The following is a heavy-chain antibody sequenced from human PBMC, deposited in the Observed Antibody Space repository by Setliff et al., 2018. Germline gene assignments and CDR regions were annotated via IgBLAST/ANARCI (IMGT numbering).Heavy chain of an antibody. Sequence: SETLSLTCTVSGGSITSSSYYWGWIRQPPGQGLQWLGSMYYSGKTNYNPSLKSRLTISVDTSKNQFSLELSSVTAADTAVYYCARSRTIAVKGGVFAVWGRGTLVTVSS. V-gene: IGHV4-39*07. CDR2: MYYSGKT. D-gene: IGHD6-19*01. CDR3: ARSRTIAVKGGVFAV. J-gene: IGHJ2*01. CDR1: GGSITSSSYY.